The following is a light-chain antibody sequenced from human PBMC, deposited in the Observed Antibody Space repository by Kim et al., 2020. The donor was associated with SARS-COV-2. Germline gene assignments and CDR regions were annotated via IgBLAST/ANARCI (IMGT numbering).Light chain of an antibody. CDR3: QQSNNWPPLT. V-gene: IGKV3-15*01. CDR1: QTINNR. Sequence: SPGERATLSCRSSQTINNRLVWYQHKPGQAPRLLIYDATTRATGIPARFIGSGSETDFTLTINGLQSEDFAVYYCQQSNNWPPLTFGQGTKVDIK. CDR2: DAT. J-gene: IGKJ1*01.